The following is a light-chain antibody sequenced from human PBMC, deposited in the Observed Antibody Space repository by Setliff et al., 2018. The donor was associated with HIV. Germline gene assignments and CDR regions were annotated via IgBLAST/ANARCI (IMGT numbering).Light chain of an antibody. Sequence: QSVLAQPPSASGSPGQSVTISYTGTSSDIGAYNFVSWYQQHPGRAPKLMIYEVTKRPSGVPDRFSGSKSGNTASLTVSGLQAEDEADYYCCSYAGSSTYVFGTGTKVTVL. J-gene: IGLJ1*01. CDR1: SSDIGAYNF. CDR3: CSYAGSSTYV. CDR2: EVT. V-gene: IGLV2-8*01.